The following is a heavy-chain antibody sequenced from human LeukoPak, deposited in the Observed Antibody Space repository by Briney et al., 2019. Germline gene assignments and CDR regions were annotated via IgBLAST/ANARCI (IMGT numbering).Heavy chain of an antibody. V-gene: IGHV3-11*04. J-gene: IGHJ3*02. D-gene: IGHD3-10*01. CDR1: GFAFSDYS. CDR2: ISSDGSVT. CDR3: AREGLWFGGRDDAFDI. Sequence: GGSLRLSCVASGFAFSDYSMSWIRQAPGKGLESISHISSDGSVTYYADSVKGRFTISRDNAKNSLYLQMNSLRAEDTAVYYCAREGLWFGGRDDAFDIWGQGTMVTVSS.